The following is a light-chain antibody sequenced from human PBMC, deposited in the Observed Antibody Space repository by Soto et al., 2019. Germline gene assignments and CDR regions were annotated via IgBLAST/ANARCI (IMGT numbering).Light chain of an antibody. CDR3: LQRSNWPWT. J-gene: IGKJ1*01. V-gene: IGKV3-11*01. CDR2: AAS. Sequence: EILITQARPTLYVSPGETATLSCRASQSVSSYLAWYQQKPGQAPRLLIYAASNRATGIPARFSGSGSGTDFTLTISSLEPEDFAVYYCLQRSNWPWTFGQGTKV. CDR1: QSVSSY.